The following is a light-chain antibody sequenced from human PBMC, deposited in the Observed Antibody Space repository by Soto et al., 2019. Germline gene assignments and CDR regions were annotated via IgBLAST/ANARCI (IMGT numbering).Light chain of an antibody. Sequence: DIQMTQSPSSVSASVGDRVTITCRASQDIGIELGWYQQKPGRAPKSLIYYGSGLQSGVPPRFSGSGSGTDFTLTISSLQPEDFATYYCQQGKSFPRTFGQGTKVDSK. CDR1: QDIGIE. V-gene: IGKV1-12*01. CDR3: QQGKSFPRT. CDR2: YGS. J-gene: IGKJ1*01.